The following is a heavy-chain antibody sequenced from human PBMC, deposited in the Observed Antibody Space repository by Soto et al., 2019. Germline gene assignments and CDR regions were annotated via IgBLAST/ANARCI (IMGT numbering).Heavy chain of an antibody. CDR2: IYYSGST. J-gene: IGHJ4*02. V-gene: IGHV4-30-4*01. Sequence: QVQLQESGPGLVKPSQTLSLTCTVSGGSISSGGYYWSWLRQPPGKGLEWIGYIYYSGSTYYNPSLKSRGTISVDTSKNQFSLKLSSVTAADTAVYYCAREGSGYDHTFFDYWGQGTLVTVSS. D-gene: IGHD5-12*01. CDR3: AREGSGYDHTFFDY. CDR1: GGSISSGGYY.